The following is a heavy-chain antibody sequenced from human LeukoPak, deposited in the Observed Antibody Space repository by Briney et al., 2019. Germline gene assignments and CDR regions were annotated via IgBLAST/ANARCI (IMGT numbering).Heavy chain of an antibody. J-gene: IGHJ4*02. Sequence: SETLSLTCTVSGASISSYYWSWIRQPPGKGLEWIGYMYYSGSTNYNPSLKCRVTISLDTSKNQFSLNLSSVTAADTAVYYCARVERFYYDSRGSYYFDYWGQGTLVTVSS. CDR1: GASISSYY. CDR3: ARVERFYYDSRGSYYFDY. CDR2: MYYSGST. V-gene: IGHV4-59*01. D-gene: IGHD3-22*01.